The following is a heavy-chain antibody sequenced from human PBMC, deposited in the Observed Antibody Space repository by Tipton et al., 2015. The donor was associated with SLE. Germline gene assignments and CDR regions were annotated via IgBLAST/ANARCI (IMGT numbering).Heavy chain of an antibody. V-gene: IGHV1-2*06. CDR3: ARVDYGATGYGMDV. CDR1: GYTFTGYY. Sequence: QSGPEVKKPGASVKVSCKASGYTFTGYYMHWVRQAPGQGLEWMGRINPNSGGTNYAQKFQGRVTMTRDTSISTAYMELSRLRSDDTAVYYCARVDYGATGYGMDVWGQGTTVTVSS. J-gene: IGHJ6*02. CDR2: INPNSGGT. D-gene: IGHD4-17*01.